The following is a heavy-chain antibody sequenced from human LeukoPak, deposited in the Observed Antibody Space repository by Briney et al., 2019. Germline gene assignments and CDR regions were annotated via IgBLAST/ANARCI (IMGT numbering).Heavy chain of an antibody. D-gene: IGHD2-2*01. V-gene: IGHV4-59*01. CDR2: IYYSGST. CDR1: GGSISSYY. J-gene: IGHJ5*02. Sequence: SETLSLTCTVSGGSISSYYWSWIRQPPGKGLEWIGHIYYSGSTNYNPSLRSRVTISVDTSKNQFSLKLSSVTAADTAVYYCARDKSYCSSTSCPMGWFDPWGQGTLVTVSS. CDR3: ARDKSYCSSTSCPMGWFDP.